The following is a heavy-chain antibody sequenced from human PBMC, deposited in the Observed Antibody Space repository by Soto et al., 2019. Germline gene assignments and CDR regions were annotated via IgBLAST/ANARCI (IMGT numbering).Heavy chain of an antibody. CDR2: ISGSGGST. CDR3: AKHRWEARYYYYYMDV. Sequence: GGSLRLSCAASGFTFSSYAMSWVRQAPGKGLEWVSAISGSGGSTYYADSVKGRFTISRDNSKNTLYLQMNSLRAEDTAVYYCAKHRWEARYYYYYMDVWGKGTTVTVSS. D-gene: IGHD1-26*01. CDR1: GFTFSSYA. J-gene: IGHJ6*03. V-gene: IGHV3-23*01.